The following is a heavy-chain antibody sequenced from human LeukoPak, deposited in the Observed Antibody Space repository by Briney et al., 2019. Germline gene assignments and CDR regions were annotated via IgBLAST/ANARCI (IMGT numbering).Heavy chain of an antibody. Sequence: SETLSLTCTVSGGSIGTSSYYWGWIRQPPGQGLEWIGSIFYSGSTYYNPSLKSRVSISVDMSKKQFSLKLSSVTAADTAVYYCARDRSGYSYSQYFNMWGQGTMVTVSP. CDR1: GGSIGTSSYY. V-gene: IGHV4-39*07. J-gene: IGHJ3*02. D-gene: IGHD5-18*01. CDR2: IFYSGST. CDR3: ARDRSGYSYSQYFNM.